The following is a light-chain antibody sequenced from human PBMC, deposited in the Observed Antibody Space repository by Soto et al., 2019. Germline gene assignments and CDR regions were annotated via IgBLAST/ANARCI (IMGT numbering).Light chain of an antibody. Sequence: EIVMTQSPATLSLSPGERATLSCRASQSVSSNLAWYQQKPGQAPRLIIYGASTRATGIPARFSGSGSGTEFNLTISSLQYEDFAVYYCQQYNNWHPITCGQGTRLEIK. V-gene: IGKV3-15*01. CDR2: GAS. J-gene: IGKJ5*01. CDR1: QSVSSN. CDR3: QQYNNWHPIT.